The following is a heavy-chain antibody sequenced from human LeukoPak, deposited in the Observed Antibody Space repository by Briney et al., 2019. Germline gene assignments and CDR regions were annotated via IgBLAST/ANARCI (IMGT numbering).Heavy chain of an antibody. V-gene: IGHV3-33*01. D-gene: IGHD3-22*01. Sequence: GRSLRLSCAASGFTFSSYGVHWVRQAPGKGLEWVAVIWYDGSNKYYANSVKGRFTISRDNSKNTLYLQMNSLRAEDTAVYYCARDRALYDSRRGYYYTEDDYWGQGTLVTVSS. CDR2: IWYDGSNK. J-gene: IGHJ4*02. CDR1: GFTFSSYG. CDR3: ARDRALYDSRRGYYYTEDDY.